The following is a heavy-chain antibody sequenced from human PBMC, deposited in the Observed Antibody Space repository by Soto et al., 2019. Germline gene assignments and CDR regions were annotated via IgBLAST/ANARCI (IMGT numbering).Heavy chain of an antibody. CDR2: SDPNSGAT. Sequence: QVYLVQSGAEVRRPGASVKVSCTAFGYILTGYSLHWVRQAPGQGLEWMGWSDPNSGATNAAERFHGRISITRNTSISAASLELSSLRSDDTAVYYCARGYGSSPNMELRFGMDVWGQGTTISVSS. D-gene: IGHD5-18*01. CDR1: GYILTGYS. J-gene: IGHJ6*02. CDR3: ARGYGSSPNMELRFGMDV. V-gene: IGHV1-2*02.